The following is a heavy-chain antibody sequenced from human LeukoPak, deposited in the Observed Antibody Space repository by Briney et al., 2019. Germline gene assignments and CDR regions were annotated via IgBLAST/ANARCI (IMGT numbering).Heavy chain of an antibody. D-gene: IGHD3-9*01. CDR1: GYSISTSNW. Sequence: SETLSLTCAVSGYSISTSNWWGWIRQSPGKGLEWIGYIYYTGSTYYNPSLKSRVTMSVDTSKDQFSLKLSSVTAVDTAVYYCARYDILTGLQGGFFDYWGQGTLVTVSS. CDR3: ARYDILTGLQGGFFDY. V-gene: IGHV4-28*01. J-gene: IGHJ4*02. CDR2: IYYTGST.